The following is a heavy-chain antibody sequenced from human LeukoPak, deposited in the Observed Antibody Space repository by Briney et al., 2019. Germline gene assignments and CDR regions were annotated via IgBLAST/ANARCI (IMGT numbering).Heavy chain of an antibody. CDR2: ISGSGGST. D-gene: IGHD2-15*01. CDR3: AKDIVVVVAANRPSNRDY. V-gene: IGHV3-23*01. CDR1: GFTFSSYA. J-gene: IGHJ4*02. Sequence: PGGSLRLSCAASGFTFSSYAMSWVRQAPGKGLELVSAISGSGGSTYYADSVKGRFTISRDNSKNTLYLQMNSLRAEDTAVYYCAKDIVVVVAANRPSNRDYWGQGTLVTVSS.